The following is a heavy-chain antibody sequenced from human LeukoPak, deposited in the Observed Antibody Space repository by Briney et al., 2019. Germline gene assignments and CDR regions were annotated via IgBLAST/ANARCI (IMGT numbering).Heavy chain of an antibody. CDR2: INPNSGGT. J-gene: IGHJ4*02. Sequence: GASVKVSCKASGYTFTGYYMHWVRQAPGQGPEWMGWINPNSGGTNYAQKFQGRVTMTRDTSISTAYMELSRLRSDDTAVYYCARARYQLLPYFDYWGQGTLVTVSS. V-gene: IGHV1-2*02. D-gene: IGHD2-2*01. CDR1: GYTFTGYY. CDR3: ARARYQLLPYFDY.